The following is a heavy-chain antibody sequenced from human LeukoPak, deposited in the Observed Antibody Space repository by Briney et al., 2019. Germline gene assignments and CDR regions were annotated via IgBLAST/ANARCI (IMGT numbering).Heavy chain of an antibody. CDR3: ATSHDVLRYFDWLSLYYFDY. J-gene: IGHJ4*02. V-gene: IGHV4-34*01. Sequence: PSETLSLTCAVYGGSFSGYYWSWIHQPPGKGLEWIGEINHSGSTNYNPSLKSRVTISVDTSKNQFSLKLSSVTAADTAVYYCATSHDVLRYFDWLSLYYFDYWGQGTLVTVSS. CDR1: GGSFSGYY. D-gene: IGHD3-9*01. CDR2: INHSGST.